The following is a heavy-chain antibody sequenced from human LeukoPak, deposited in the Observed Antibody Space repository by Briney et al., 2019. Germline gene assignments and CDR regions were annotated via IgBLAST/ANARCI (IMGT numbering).Heavy chain of an antibody. CDR3: AKYGFGEFHFDY. CDR1: GFTFSSYA. CDR2: ISGSGGST. Sequence: GGSLRLSCAASGFTFSSYAMSWVRQAPGKGLEWVSAISGSGGSTYYADSAKGRFTIFRDNSKNTLYLQMNSLRAEDTAVYYCAKYGFGEFHFDYWGQGTLVTVSS. D-gene: IGHD3-10*01. V-gene: IGHV3-23*01. J-gene: IGHJ4*02.